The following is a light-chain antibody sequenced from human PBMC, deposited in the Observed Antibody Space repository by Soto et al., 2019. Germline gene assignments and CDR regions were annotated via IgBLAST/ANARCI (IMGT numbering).Light chain of an antibody. Sequence: ELVLTQSPGTLSLSPGERATLSCRASQSFSSSYLAWYQQKPGQAPRLLIYGASSRATGIPDRFSGSGSGTDFTINISSLEPDDFALYYCQQYCISPWTFGQGTKVEIK. CDR1: QSFSSSY. V-gene: IGKV3-20*01. CDR2: GAS. J-gene: IGKJ1*01. CDR3: QQYCISPWT.